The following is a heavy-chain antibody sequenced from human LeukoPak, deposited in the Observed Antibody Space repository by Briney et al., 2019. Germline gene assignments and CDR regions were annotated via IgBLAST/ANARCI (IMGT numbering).Heavy chain of an antibody. CDR3: AKDVLRYFAWQNWFDP. Sequence: GGSLRLSCAASGFTFSSYAMSWVRQAPGKGLEWVSSISGSGGSTYYADSVKGRFTISRDNSKNTLYLQMNRLRAEDTAVYYCAKDVLRYFAWQNWFDPWGQGTLVTVSS. J-gene: IGHJ5*02. D-gene: IGHD3-9*01. CDR1: GFTFSSYA. CDR2: ISGSGGST. V-gene: IGHV3-23*01.